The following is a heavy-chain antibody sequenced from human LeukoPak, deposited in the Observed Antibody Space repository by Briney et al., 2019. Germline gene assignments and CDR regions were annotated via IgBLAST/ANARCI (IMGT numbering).Heavy chain of an antibody. V-gene: IGHV3-30*04. CDR1: GFTFSSYE. Sequence: PGGSLRLSCAASGFTFSSYEMNWVRQAPGKGLEWVAVISYDGSNKYYADSVKGRFTISRDNSKNTLYLQMNSLRAEDTAVYYCARDGIVGAIALGYFDYWGQGTLVTVSS. CDR2: ISYDGSNK. J-gene: IGHJ4*02. D-gene: IGHD1-26*01. CDR3: ARDGIVGAIALGYFDY.